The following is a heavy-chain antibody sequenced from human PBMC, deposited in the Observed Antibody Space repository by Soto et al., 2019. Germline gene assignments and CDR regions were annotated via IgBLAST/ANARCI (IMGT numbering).Heavy chain of an antibody. V-gene: IGHV3-21*01. D-gene: IGHD1-26*01. J-gene: IGHJ5*02. CDR2: ISSSSSYI. Sequence: GGSLRLSCAASGFTFSSYSMNWVRQAPGKGLEWVSSISSSSSYIYYADSVKGRFTISRDNAKNSLYLQMNSLRAEDTAVYYCARDRLGATTRSWFDPWGQGTLVTVSS. CDR1: GFTFSSYS. CDR3: ARDRLGATTRSWFDP.